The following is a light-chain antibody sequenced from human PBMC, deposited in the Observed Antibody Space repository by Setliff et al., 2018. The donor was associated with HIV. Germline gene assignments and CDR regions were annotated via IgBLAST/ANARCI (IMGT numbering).Light chain of an antibody. V-gene: IGLV2-14*03. J-gene: IGLJ1*01. Sequence: QSALTQPASVSAAPGLSITISCTGTNSDVGGYNYVSWYVQEPGKAPKLIMYDFTSRPSGISNRFSGSKSGNTASLTISGLRAEDEGDYCCTSYTSSDTYVFGSGTKVTVL. CDR1: NSDVGGYNY. CDR3: TSYTSSDTYV. CDR2: DFT.